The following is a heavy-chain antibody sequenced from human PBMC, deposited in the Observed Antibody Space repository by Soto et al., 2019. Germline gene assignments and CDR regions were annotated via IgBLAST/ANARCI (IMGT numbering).Heavy chain of an antibody. J-gene: IGHJ5*01. V-gene: IGHV3-11*06. CDR1: GFNFSAYY. Sequence: GGSLRLSCAASGFNFSAYYMTWIRQAPGKGLEWISYISSSSRDTEYADSVKGRFMISRDNAKRSMSLQMNSLRVEATAVYYCARWLEVLTTSDSWGQGILVTVS. D-gene: IGHD3-22*01. CDR3: ARWLEVLTTSDS. CDR2: ISSSSRDT.